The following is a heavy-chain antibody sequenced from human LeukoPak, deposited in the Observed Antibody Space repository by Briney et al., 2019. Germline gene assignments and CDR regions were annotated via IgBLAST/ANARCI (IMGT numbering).Heavy chain of an antibody. CDR3: ARGAIDFWTLGYYYYMDV. CDR1: GYTFTSYD. CDR2: MNPNSGNT. D-gene: IGHD3/OR15-3a*01. J-gene: IGHJ6*03. Sequence: ASVKVSCKASGYTFTSYDINWVRQATGQGLEWMGWMNPNSGNTGYAQKFQGRVTITRNTSISTAYMELSSLRSEDTAVYYCARGAIDFWTLGYYYYMDVWGKGTTVTASS. V-gene: IGHV1-8*03.